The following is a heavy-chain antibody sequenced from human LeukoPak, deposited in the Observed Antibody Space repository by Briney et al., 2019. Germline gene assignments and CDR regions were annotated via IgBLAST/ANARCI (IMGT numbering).Heavy chain of an antibody. J-gene: IGHJ4*02. CDR1: GFTVSSNY. CDR2: IYSGGST. Sequence: TGGSLRLSCAASGFTVSSNYMSWVRQAPGKGLEWVSVIYSGGSTYYADSVKGRFTISRDNSKNTLYLQMNSLRAEDTAVYYCAKDRISGSYDNLGYWGQGTLVTVSS. V-gene: IGHV3-66*01. CDR3: AKDRISGSYDNLGY. D-gene: IGHD1-26*01.